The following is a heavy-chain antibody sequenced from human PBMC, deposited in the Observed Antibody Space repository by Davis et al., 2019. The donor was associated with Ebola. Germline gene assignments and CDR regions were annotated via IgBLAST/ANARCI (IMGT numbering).Heavy chain of an antibody. D-gene: IGHD6-19*01. CDR3: ARFIAVAGEDY. CDR2: INAGNGNT. V-gene: IGHV1-3*01. CDR1: GYTFTSYV. Sequence: AASVKVSCKASGYTFTSYVMHWVRQAPGQRLEWMGWINAGNGNTKYSQKFQGRVTITRDTSASTAYMELSSLRSEDTAVYYCARFIAVAGEDYWGQGTLVTVSS. J-gene: IGHJ4*02.